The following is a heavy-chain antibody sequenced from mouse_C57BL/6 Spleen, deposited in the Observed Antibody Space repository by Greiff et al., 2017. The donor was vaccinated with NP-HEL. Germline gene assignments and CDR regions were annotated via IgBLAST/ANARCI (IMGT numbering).Heavy chain of an antibody. D-gene: IGHD4-1*01. CDR1: GYTFTSYW. CDR2: IDPSDSYT. CDR3: ARSVWAYYFDY. V-gene: IGHV1-69*01. J-gene: IGHJ2*01. Sequence: VQLQQPGAELVMPGASVKLSCKASGYTFTSYWMHWVKQRPGQGLEWIGEIDPSDSYTNYNQKFKGKSTLTVDKSSSTAYMQLSSLTSEDSAVYYCARSVWAYYFDYWGQGTTLTVSS.